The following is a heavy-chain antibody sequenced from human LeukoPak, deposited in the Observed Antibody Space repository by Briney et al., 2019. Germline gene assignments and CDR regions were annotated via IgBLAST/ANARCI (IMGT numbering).Heavy chain of an antibody. J-gene: IGHJ4*02. Sequence: PGRSPRLSCAASGFTFSSYGMHWVRQAPGKGLEWVAVIWYDGINKYYADSVRGRFTISRDNSKNTLYLQMNSLRAEDTAVYYCARDPNVVVVAANPDYWGQGTLVSLSS. CDR3: ARDPNVVVVAANPDY. CDR2: IWYDGINK. D-gene: IGHD2-15*01. CDR1: GFTFSSYG. V-gene: IGHV3-33*01.